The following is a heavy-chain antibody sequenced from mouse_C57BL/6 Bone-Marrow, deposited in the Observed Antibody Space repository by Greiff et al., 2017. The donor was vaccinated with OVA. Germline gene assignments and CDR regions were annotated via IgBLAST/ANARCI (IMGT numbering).Heavy chain of an antibody. CDR3: ARTRVYDGYYPWFAY. CDR1: GYTFTSYW. D-gene: IGHD2-3*01. CDR2: INPSNGGT. Sequence: QLQQPGTELVKPGASVKLSCKASGYTFTSYWMHWVKQRPGQGLEWIGNINPSNGGTNYNEKFKSKATLTVDKSSSTAYMQLSSLTSEDSAVYYCARTRVYDGYYPWFAYWGQGTLVTVSA. V-gene: IGHV1-53*01. J-gene: IGHJ3*01.